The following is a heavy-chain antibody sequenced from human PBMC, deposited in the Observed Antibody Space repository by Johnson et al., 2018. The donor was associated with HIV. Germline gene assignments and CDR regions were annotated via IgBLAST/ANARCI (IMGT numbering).Heavy chain of an antibody. CDR2: ISSSGSTI. D-gene: IGHD3-10*02. CDR1: GFTFSDHY. CDR3: VRDRGYYDRVDVFDI. Sequence: QVQLVESGGGLVKPGGSLRLSCVGSGFTFSDHYMSWVRQAPGKGLEWVSFISSSGSTIYYSDSVKGRFTISRDNAKNSLYLQMNSLRAEDTAVYYCVRDRGYYDRVDVFDIWCQGAMVTVSS. V-gene: IGHV3-11*04. J-gene: IGHJ3*02.